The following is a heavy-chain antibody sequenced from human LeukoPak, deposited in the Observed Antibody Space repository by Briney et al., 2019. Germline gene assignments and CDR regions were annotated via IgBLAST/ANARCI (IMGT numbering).Heavy chain of an antibody. CDR1: GGSTSSSSYY. D-gene: IGHD3-22*01. J-gene: IGHJ4*02. CDR2: IYYSGST. Sequence: SETLSLTCTVSGGSTSSSSYYWGWIRQPPRKGLEWIGSIYYSGSTYYNPSLKSRVTISVDTSKNPFSLKLSSVTAADTAVYYCARQCYDSSGYYVLDYWGQGTLVTVSS. V-gene: IGHV4-39*01. CDR3: ARQCYDSSGYYVLDY.